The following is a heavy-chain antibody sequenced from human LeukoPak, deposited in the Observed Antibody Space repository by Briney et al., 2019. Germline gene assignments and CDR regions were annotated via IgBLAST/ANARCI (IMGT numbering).Heavy chain of an antibody. CDR3: ARDLRYGGNSRPVLAWDY. CDR1: GFTFRDYY. CDR2: ISSSRSYI. Sequence: TGGSLRLSCVASGFTFRDYYMSWIRRAPGRGLEGVSYISSSRSYIDYADSVKGRHTIFRDHAKTSLHLQMKSLRAEDTAVYYCARDLRYGGNSRPVLAWDYWGQGTLVTVSS. V-gene: IGHV3-11*05. J-gene: IGHJ4*02. D-gene: IGHD4-23*01.